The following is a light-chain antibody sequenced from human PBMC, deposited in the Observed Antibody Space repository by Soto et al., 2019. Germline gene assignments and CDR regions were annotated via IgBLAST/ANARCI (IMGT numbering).Light chain of an antibody. CDR1: QSVSSN. CDR3: RACNNWPRT. Sequence: EIVMTQSPATLSVSPGERATLSCRASQSVSSNLAWYQQKAGQAPRLLLYGVSTRATGIPARFSGSGSGAELALTISSLQTQDFAVYYYRACNNWPRTFGGGTEVDFK. V-gene: IGKV3D-15*01. J-gene: IGKJ4*02. CDR2: GVS.